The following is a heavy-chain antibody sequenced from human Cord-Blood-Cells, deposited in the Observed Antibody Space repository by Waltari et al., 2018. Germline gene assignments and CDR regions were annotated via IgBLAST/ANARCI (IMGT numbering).Heavy chain of an antibody. CDR2: IYYKGST. CDR1: GGSISSHY. V-gene: IGHV4-59*11. D-gene: IGHD3-10*01. Sequence: QVQLQESGPGLVKPSETLSLTCTVSGGSISSHYWSLIRQPPGTGLECIGYIYYKGSTNYHPSLRRRVTISVDTSKNQFSLKLSSVTAADTAVYYCARARLGAADAFDIWGQGTMVTVSS. CDR3: ARARLGAADAFDI. J-gene: IGHJ3*02.